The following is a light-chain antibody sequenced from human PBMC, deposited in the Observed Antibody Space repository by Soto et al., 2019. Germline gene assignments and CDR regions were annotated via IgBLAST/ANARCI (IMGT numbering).Light chain of an antibody. CDR2: EVS. CDR3: GSYTSTDTPFV. CDR1: STDVGGYNY. Sequence: QSVLAQASAVSGCPGQAIAISCTGTSTDVGGYNYVSWYQHHPGKGPKLIIYEVSNRPSGVSDRFSGSKSGNKASLIISNLEAEDESDYYCGSYTSTDTPFVFGTGTKVTVL. J-gene: IGLJ1*01. V-gene: IGLV2-14*01.